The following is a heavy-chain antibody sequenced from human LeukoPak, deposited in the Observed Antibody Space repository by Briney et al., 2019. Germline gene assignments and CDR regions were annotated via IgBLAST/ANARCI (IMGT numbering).Heavy chain of an antibody. D-gene: IGHD5-12*01. Sequence: GASVKVSCKASGYTFTSYAMNWVRQAPGQGLEWMGWINPNSGGTNYAQKFQGRVTMTRDTSISTAYMELSRLRSDDTAVYYCAREEALQGSGYDSGLRFAAPDSWGQGTMVTVSS. CDR3: AREEALQGSGYDSGLRFAAPDS. CDR1: GYTFTSYA. CDR2: INPNSGGT. J-gene: IGHJ3*02. V-gene: IGHV1-2*02.